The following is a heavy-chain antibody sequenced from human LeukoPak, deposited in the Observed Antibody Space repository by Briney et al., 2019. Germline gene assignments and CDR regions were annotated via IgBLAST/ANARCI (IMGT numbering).Heavy chain of an antibody. J-gene: IGHJ5*02. V-gene: IGHV3-23*01. Sequence: GGSLRLSCAASGFTFTDYAMGWVRQAPGKRLEWVSTVQSNGFDTYYADSVKGRFIISRDNSKNTLYLQMNSLRGEDAAIYYCAKTNGFPNWFGPWGQGALVTVSS. CDR3: AKTNGFPNWFGP. D-gene: IGHD4-17*01. CDR2: VQSNGFDT. CDR1: GFTFTDYA.